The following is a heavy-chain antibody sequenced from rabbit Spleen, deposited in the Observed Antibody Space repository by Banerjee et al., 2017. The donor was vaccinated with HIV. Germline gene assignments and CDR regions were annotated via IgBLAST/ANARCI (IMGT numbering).Heavy chain of an antibody. CDR2: IGAGSSGTT. J-gene: IGHJ4*01. D-gene: IGHD1-1*01. CDR3: ARAIDSSGTYYLKL. Sequence: QEQLVESGGGLVKPGASLTLTCTASGFSFSDNYWICWVRQAPGKGLEWIACIGAGSSGTTYYASWAKGRFTISRASSTTVTLQMTSLTAADTATYFCARAIDSSGTYYLKLWGPGTLVTVS. CDR1: GFSFSDNYW. V-gene: IGHV1S45*01.